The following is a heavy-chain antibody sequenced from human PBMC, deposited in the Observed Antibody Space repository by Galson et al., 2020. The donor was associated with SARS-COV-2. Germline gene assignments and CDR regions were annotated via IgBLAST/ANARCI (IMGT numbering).Heavy chain of an antibody. CDR2: IYYTGST. CDR1: GGSISSGGDY. V-gene: IGHV4-31*03. J-gene: IGHJ4*02. D-gene: IGHD3-22*01. CDR3: ASGSSGYYEE. Sequence: ASETLSLTCTVSGGSISSGGDYWSWIRQHPVKGLEWIGYIYYTGSTYYNPSLKSRISISLDTSENQFSLKLNSVTAADTAVYYCASGSSGYYEEWGQGTLVTVSS.